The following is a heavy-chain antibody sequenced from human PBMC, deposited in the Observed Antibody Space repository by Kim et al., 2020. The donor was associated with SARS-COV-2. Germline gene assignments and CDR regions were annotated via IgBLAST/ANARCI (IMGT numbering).Heavy chain of an antibody. CDR2: IWYDGSNK. Sequence: GGSLRLSCAASGFTFSSYGMHWVRQAPGKGLEWVAVIWYDGSNKYYADSVKGRFTISRDNSKNTLYLQMNSLRAEDTAVYYCAKDRGQQWLVNCFDYWGQGTLVTVSS. CDR1: GFTFSSYG. J-gene: IGHJ4*02. D-gene: IGHD6-19*01. V-gene: IGHV3-33*06. CDR3: AKDRGQQWLVNCFDY.